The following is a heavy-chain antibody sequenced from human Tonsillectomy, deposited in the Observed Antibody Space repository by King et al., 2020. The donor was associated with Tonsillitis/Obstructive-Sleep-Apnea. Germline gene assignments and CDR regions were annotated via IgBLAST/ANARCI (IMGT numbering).Heavy chain of an antibody. CDR2: IGTACDT. V-gene: IGHV3-13*04. CDR1: GFTFSSYD. D-gene: IGHD1-26*01. Sequence: EMQLVQSGGGLVQPGGSLRLSCAASGFTFSSYDMHLVRQATGKGLEWGSAIGTACDTYYPVSVKGRFTISRENAKNSLYLQMNSLRAGDTAVYYCARGSSELLDAFDIWGQGTMVTVSS. CDR3: ARGSSELLDAFDI. J-gene: IGHJ3*02.